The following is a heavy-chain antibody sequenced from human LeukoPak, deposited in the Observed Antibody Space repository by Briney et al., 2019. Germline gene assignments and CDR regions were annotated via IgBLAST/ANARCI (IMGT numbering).Heavy chain of an antibody. CDR2: ISSSSGISI. D-gene: IGHD6-19*01. V-gene: IGHV3-48*04. J-gene: IGHJ4*02. Sequence: GGSLRLSCAASGFTFTSYWMTWVRQAPGKGLEWVSYISSSSGISIYYADSVKGRFTISRDNAKNSLYLQMNSLRAKDTAVYYCARGSSGWYYFDYWGQGTLVTVSS. CDR1: GFTFTSYW. CDR3: ARGSSGWYYFDY.